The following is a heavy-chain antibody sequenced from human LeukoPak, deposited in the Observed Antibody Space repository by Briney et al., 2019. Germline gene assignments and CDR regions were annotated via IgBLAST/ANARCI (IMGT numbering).Heavy chain of an antibody. D-gene: IGHD6-19*01. Sequence: EASVKVSCKASGYTFTGYYMHWARQAPGQGLEWMGRINPNSGGTNYAQKFQGRVTMTRDTSISTAYMELSRLRSDDTAVYYCAGKFGYSSGWYYFDYWGQGTLVTVSS. CDR1: GYTFTGYY. V-gene: IGHV1-2*06. CDR3: AGKFGYSSGWYYFDY. CDR2: INPNSGGT. J-gene: IGHJ4*02.